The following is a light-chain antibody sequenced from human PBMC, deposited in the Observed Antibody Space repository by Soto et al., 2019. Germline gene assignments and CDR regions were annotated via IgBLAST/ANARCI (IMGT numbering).Light chain of an antibody. V-gene: IGKV3-20*01. Sequence: DSVLTQSPGPLSLSPGERATLSCRASQSVSSSYLARYHQKPGQAPRLLIYGASSRATGIPDRFSGSGSETDITLTISIVEPEDSAVYYCQQYGSSPLVTFGGAPEAEI. CDR2: GAS. J-gene: IGKJ4*01. CDR3: QQYGSSPLVT. CDR1: QSVSSSY.